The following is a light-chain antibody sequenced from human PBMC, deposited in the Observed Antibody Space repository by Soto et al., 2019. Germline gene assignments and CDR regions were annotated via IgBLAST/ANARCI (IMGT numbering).Light chain of an antibody. Sequence: DIQMTQSPSSVCASVGDRIRITCRASQGISSWLVWYQQKPGKAPKLLIYGASSLQSGVPSRFSGSGSGTDFTLTISSLQPEDFATYYCQQANIFPFTFGQGTRLEI. V-gene: IGKV1-12*01. CDR3: QQANIFPFT. CDR2: GAS. J-gene: IGKJ5*01. CDR1: QGISSW.